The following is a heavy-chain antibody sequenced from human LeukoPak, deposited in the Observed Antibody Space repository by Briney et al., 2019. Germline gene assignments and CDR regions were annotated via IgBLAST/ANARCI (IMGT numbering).Heavy chain of an antibody. Sequence: SETLSLTCTVSGYSISSGYYWGWIRQPPGKGLEWIGSIYHSGSTYYNPSLKSRVTISVDTSKNQFSLKLSSVTAADTAVYYCARGTIGYFVYFDYWGQGTLVTVSS. J-gene: IGHJ4*02. CDR2: IYHSGST. V-gene: IGHV4-38-2*02. D-gene: IGHD3-9*01. CDR3: ARGTIGYFVYFDY. CDR1: GYSISSGYY.